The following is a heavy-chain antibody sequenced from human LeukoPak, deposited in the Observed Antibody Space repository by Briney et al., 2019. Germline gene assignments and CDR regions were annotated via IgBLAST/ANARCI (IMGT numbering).Heavy chain of an antibody. CDR2: IKSKIHGGTI. CDR1: GFTFTTAW. CDR3: TTDRPACSSNRYNAFDL. V-gene: IGHV3-15*07. Sequence: GGSLRLSCAASGFTFTTAWMHWVRQAPGKGLEWVGRIKSKIHGGTIDYAASVNGRFSISRDDSKNTLYLQLNSLKTEDTAVYFCTTDRPACSSNRYNAFDLWGQGTMVTVSS. J-gene: IGHJ3*01. D-gene: IGHD2-2*01.